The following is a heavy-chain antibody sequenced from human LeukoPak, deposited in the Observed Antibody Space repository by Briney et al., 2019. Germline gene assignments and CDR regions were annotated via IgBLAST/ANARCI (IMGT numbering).Heavy chain of an antibody. J-gene: IGHJ3*02. CDR3: ARAYCGGDCSSDDAFDI. V-gene: IGHV3-21*01. Sequence: AGGSLRLSCAASGFTFSSYSMNWVRQAPGKGLEWVSSISSSSSYIYYADSVKGRFTISRDNAKNSLYLQMNSLRAEDTAVYYCARAYCGGDCSSDDAFDIWGQGTMVTVSS. D-gene: IGHD2-21*01. CDR2: ISSSSSYI. CDR1: GFTFSSYS.